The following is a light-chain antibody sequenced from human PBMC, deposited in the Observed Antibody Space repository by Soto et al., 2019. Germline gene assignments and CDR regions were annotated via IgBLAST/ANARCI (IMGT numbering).Light chain of an antibody. V-gene: IGLV2-8*01. CDR3: SSYADNNTCS. Sequence: QSALTQPPSASGSPGQSFTISCTGTSSDVGGYNYVSWYQQHPGKAPKLMIYDVTKRPSGVPDRFSGSKSGNTASLTVSGLQAEDEADYYCSSYADNNTCSFGGGTKLTVL. J-gene: IGLJ2*01. CDR1: SSDVGGYNY. CDR2: DVT.